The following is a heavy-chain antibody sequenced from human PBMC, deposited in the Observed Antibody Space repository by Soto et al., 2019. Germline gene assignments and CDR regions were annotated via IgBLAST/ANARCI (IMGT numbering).Heavy chain of an antibody. V-gene: IGHV3-21*04. CDR1: GFIFSSYT. D-gene: IGHD4-17*01. CDR2: ISSSSSNI. Sequence: GGSLRLSCAASGFIFSSYTMAWFRQAPGKGLEWVSSISSSSSNIEYADSVKGRFSVSRDNANNSLFLQINSLRAEDTAIYYCAREDYAGASPRFDYWGLGALVTVSS. CDR3: AREDYAGASPRFDY. J-gene: IGHJ4*02.